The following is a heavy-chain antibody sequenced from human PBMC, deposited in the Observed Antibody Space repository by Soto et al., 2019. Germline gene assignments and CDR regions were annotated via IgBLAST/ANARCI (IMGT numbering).Heavy chain of an antibody. V-gene: IGHV1-18*01. CDR3: ARDMNWFDP. J-gene: IGHJ5*02. CDR2: ISTYNGKT. CDR1: GYAFTTYR. Sequence: QVQLVQSGPEVKKPGASVKVSCRASGYAFTTYRITWVRQAPGQGLEWMGWISTYNGKTNYAREFQGRVTMTTDTSTSTAHMELRSLRSDDAPVYYCARDMNWFDPWGQGTLVTVSS.